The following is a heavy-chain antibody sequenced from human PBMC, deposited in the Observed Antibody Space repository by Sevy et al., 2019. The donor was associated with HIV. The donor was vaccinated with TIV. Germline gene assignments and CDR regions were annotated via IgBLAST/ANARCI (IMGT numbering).Heavy chain of an antibody. V-gene: IGHV3-7*01. Sequence: GGSLRLSCAASGFSFSNYWMHWVRQAPGKGLEWVANIKQDESGKYYVASGKGRFTISRDNAKNSVYLEMNSLRPEDTAIYYCAKGNSGSFDYWGQGTLVTVSS. CDR3: AKGNSGSFDY. D-gene: IGHD3-22*01. CDR2: IKQDESGK. J-gene: IGHJ4*02. CDR1: GFSFSNYW.